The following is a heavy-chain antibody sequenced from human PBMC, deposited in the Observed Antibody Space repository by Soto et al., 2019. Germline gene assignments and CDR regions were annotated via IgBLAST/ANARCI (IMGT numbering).Heavy chain of an antibody. J-gene: IGHJ4*02. CDR1: GFTFSSYA. CDR2: ISGSGGST. D-gene: IGHD3-22*01. Sequence: PGGSLRLSCAASGFTFSSYAMNWVRQAPGKGLEWVSAISGSGGSTYYADSVKGRFTISRDTSKNTLYLQMNSLRAEDTAVYYCAKVTNYYDYSDYWGQGTLVTVSS. V-gene: IGHV3-23*01. CDR3: AKVTNYYDYSDY.